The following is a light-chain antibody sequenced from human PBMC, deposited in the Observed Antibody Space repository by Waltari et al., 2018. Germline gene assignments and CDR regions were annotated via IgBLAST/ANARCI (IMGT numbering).Light chain of an antibody. Sequence: QAVVTQEPSLTVSPGGTVTLTCASSTGTVTSSSYPTWFQQRSGETPRSLIYNTDNKHPWTPARFSGSLLGGKAALTVSGVQPEDEADYYCLFDYSGFWVFGGGTKLTVL. CDR1: TGTVTSSSY. CDR2: NTD. J-gene: IGLJ3*02. CDR3: LFDYSGFWV. V-gene: IGLV7-43*01.